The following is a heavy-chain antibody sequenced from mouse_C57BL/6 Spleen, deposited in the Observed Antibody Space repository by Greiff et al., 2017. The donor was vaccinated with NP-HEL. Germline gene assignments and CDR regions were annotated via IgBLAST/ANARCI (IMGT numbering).Heavy chain of an antibody. V-gene: IGHV1-62-2*01. Sequence: VQVVESGAELVKPGASVKLSCKASGYTFTEYTIHWVKQRSGQGLEWIGWFYPGSGSIKYNEKFKDKATLTADKSSSTVYMELSRLTSEDSAVYFCARHEDKLGPFAYWGQGTLVTVSA. CDR3: ARHEDKLGPFAY. J-gene: IGHJ3*01. D-gene: IGHD4-1*01. CDR1: GYTFTEYT. CDR2: FYPGSGSI.